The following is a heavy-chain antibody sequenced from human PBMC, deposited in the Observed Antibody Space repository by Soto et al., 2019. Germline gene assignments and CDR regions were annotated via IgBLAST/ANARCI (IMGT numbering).Heavy chain of an antibody. CDR1: GGSISSSSYY. CDR3: ARQGHCSGGSCYSGFDY. CDR2: IYYSGST. D-gene: IGHD2-15*01. J-gene: IGHJ4*02. V-gene: IGHV4-39*01. Sequence: SETLSLTCTVSGGSISSSSYYWGWIRQPPGKGLEWIGSIYYSGSTYYNPSLKSRVTISVDTSKNQFSLKLSSVTAADTAVYYCARQGHCSGGSCYSGFDYWGQGTLVTVSS.